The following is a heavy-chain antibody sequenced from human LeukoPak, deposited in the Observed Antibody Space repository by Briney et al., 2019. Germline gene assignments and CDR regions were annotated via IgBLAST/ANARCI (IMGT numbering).Heavy chain of an antibody. D-gene: IGHD5-12*01. Sequence: ASVKVSCKASGYTFTGYYIHWVRQAPGQGLEWMGWINPHSGGTNYAQKFQARVTTTRDTSINTAYMELSRLRSDDTAVYYCARVPFGGYDIDYWGQGTLVTVSS. J-gene: IGHJ4*02. CDR3: ARVPFGGYDIDY. CDR1: GYTFTGYY. CDR2: INPHSGGT. V-gene: IGHV1-2*02.